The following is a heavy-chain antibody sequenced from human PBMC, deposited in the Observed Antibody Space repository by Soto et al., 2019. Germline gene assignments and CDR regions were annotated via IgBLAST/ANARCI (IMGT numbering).Heavy chain of an antibody. V-gene: IGHV3-15*07. D-gene: IGHD6-19*01. J-gene: IGHJ4*02. CDR1: GFTFSNVW. CDR2: NKSETDGGTI. CDR3: TPLALKYNSDWYQLSD. Sequence: EVQLVESGGGLVKPGGSLRLSCAGSGFTFSNVWMNWVRQAPWKGLEWVGRNKSETDGGTIDYAAPVKGRFTISIDDSNNRLYLQMNCLKTEDTATYYCTPLALKYNSDWYQLSDWGQGTRVTVSS.